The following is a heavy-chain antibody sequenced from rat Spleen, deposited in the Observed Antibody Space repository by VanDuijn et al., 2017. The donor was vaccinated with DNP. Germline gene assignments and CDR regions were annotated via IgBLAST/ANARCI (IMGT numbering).Heavy chain of an antibody. J-gene: IGHJ2*01. D-gene: IGHD1-1*01. CDR1: GFSFRDYD. CDR3: TRRDSSLLLHGFFDY. Sequence: EVQLVESGGGLVQPGRSLKLSCVASGFSFRDYDMAWVRQAPSKGLEWVACMSPTTRSSYYRDSVRGRFTVSRDDATSTLYLQMDSLRSEDTATYYCTRRDSSLLLHGFFDYWGQGVMVTVSS. V-gene: IGHV5-27*01. CDR2: MSPTTRSS.